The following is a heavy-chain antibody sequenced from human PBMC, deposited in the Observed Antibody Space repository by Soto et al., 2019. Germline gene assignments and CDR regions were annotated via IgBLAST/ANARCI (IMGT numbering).Heavy chain of an antibody. CDR1: GFTFRSFG. V-gene: IGHV3-30*18. J-gene: IGHJ4*02. D-gene: IGHD6-19*01. CDR3: VKDSKSSGWYYFDS. Sequence: QVRLVESGGGVVQPERSLRLTCAAYGFTFRSFGIHWVRQAPGRGMEWVAVISYDGRDKHFTDSVEGRFTISRDNSLNTVYLQMNRLPSEDTGVYFWVKDSKSSGWYYFDSWGQGALVSVPS. CDR2: ISYDGRDK.